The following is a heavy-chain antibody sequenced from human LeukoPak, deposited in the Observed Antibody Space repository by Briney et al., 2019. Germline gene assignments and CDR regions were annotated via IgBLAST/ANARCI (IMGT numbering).Heavy chain of an antibody. Sequence: GASVKVSCKVSGHSLTELSMHWVRQAPGKGLEWVGGLSPEDTDTVYAQDFQGRVTMTEDTSADTAYMELSRLTSEDTAVYYCAAVVVYASHLRLWGQGTLVTVSS. V-gene: IGHV1-24*01. D-gene: IGHD2/OR15-2a*01. CDR3: AAVVVYASHLRL. J-gene: IGHJ4*02. CDR2: LSPEDTDT. CDR1: GHSLTELS.